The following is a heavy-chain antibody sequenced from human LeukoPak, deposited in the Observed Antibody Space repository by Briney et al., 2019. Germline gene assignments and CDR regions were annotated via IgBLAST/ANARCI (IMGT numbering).Heavy chain of an antibody. J-gene: IGHJ3*02. CDR2: INTNTGNP. CDR1: GYTFTGYY. D-gene: IGHD2-21*02. Sequence: ASVKVSCKASGYTFTGYYMHWVRQAPGQGLEWMGWINTNTGNPTYAQGFTGRFVFSLDTSVSTAYLQISSLKAEDTAVYYCARGIGCGGDCSDQDAFDIWGQGTMVTVSS. V-gene: IGHV7-4-1*02. CDR3: ARGIGCGGDCSDQDAFDI.